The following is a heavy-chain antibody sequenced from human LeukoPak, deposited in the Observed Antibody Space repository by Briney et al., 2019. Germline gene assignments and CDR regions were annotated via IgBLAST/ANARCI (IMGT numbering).Heavy chain of an antibody. CDR3: ARGGGSYYNWYFDL. J-gene: IGHJ2*01. V-gene: IGHV3-7*01. Sequence: GSLRLSCAASGFTFSSYWMSWVRQAPGKGLEWVANIKQDGSEKYYVDSVKGRFTISRDNAKNSLYLQMNSLRAEDTAVYYCARGGGSYYNWYFDLWGRGTLVTVSS. CDR2: IKQDGSEK. D-gene: IGHD1-26*01. CDR1: GFTFSSYW.